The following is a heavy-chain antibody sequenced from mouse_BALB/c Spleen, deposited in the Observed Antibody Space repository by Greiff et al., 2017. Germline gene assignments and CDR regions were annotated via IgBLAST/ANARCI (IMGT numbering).Heavy chain of an antibody. J-gene: IGHJ3*01. V-gene: IGHV5-9-4*01. CDR1: GFTFSSYA. CDR2: ISSGGSYT. Sequence: EVQLVESGGGLVKPGGSLKLSCAASGFTFSSYAMSWVRQSPEKRLEWVAEISSGGSYTYYPDTVTGRFTISRDNAKNTLYLEMSSLRSEDTAMYYCARDVADVAYWGQGTLVTVSA. CDR3: ARDVADVAY.